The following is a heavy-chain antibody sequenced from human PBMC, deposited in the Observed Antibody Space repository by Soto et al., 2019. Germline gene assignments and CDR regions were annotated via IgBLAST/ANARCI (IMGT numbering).Heavy chain of an antibody. V-gene: IGHV3-23*01. CDR2: ISGSGGST. Sequence: EVQLLESGGGLVQPGGSLRLSCAASGFTFSSYAMSWVRQAPGKGLEWVSAISGSGGSTYYADSVKGRFTISRDNSKNTLYLQMNSLRAEDTAVYYCARCDCGGDCYYYFDYWGQGTLVTVSS. CDR1: GFTFSSYA. D-gene: IGHD2-21*02. CDR3: ARCDCGGDCYYYFDY. J-gene: IGHJ4*02.